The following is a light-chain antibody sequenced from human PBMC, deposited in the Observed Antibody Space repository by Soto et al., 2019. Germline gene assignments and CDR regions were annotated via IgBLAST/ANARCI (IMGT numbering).Light chain of an antibody. CDR3: QQYGSSPPMYT. J-gene: IGKJ2*01. CDR1: QSVSSSY. V-gene: IGKV3-20*01. CDR2: GAS. Sequence: EIVLTQSPGTLSLSPGERATLSCRASQSVSSSYLAWYQQKPGQAPRLLIYGASSRATVIPDRFSGSGSGTDFTLTISRLEPEDFAGYYCQQYGSSPPMYTFGQGTKLEIK.